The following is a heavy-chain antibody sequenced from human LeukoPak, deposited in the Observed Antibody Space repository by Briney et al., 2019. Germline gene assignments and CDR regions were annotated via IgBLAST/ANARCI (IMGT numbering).Heavy chain of an antibody. Sequence: PGGSLRLSCAASGFTFSSYWMTWVRQAPGKGLEWVANIKQDGSEKYYVDSVKGRFTISRDNAKNSLYLQMNSLRAEDTGVYYCARWHGTYYYYMDVWGKGTTVTVSS. CDR3: ARWHGTYYYYMDV. CDR2: IKQDGSEK. V-gene: IGHV3-7*01. CDR1: GFTFSSYW. J-gene: IGHJ6*03.